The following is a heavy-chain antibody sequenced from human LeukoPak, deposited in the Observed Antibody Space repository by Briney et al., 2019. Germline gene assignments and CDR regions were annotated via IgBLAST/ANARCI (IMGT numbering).Heavy chain of an antibody. CDR1: GGSISSYY. J-gene: IGHJ4*02. Sequence: SETLSLTCTVSGGSISSYYGTWIRQPPGKGLEWIGYIYYSGSTNYNPSLKSRVTISVDTSKNQFSLKLSSVTAADTAVYYCARQPRAFRAAAAFDYWGQGTLVTVSS. CDR3: ARQPRAFRAAAAFDY. D-gene: IGHD6-13*01. V-gene: IGHV4-59*08. CDR2: IYYSGST.